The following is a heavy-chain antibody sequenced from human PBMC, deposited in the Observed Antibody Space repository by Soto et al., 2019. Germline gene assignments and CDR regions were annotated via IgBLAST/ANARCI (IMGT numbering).Heavy chain of an antibody. J-gene: IGHJ4*02. CDR1: GFTFGSHW. CDR2: INQDGSDK. V-gene: IGHV3-7*01. Sequence: EVQVVDSGGGLVQPGGSLRLSCAASGFTFGSHWMTWVRQVPGKGLEWVANINQDGSDKYYVDSVKGRFTISRDNAKNSLYLQMNSLRVEDTAVYYCATSIRLTLNSWGQGTLVSVSS. D-gene: IGHD6-6*01. CDR3: ATSIRLTLNS.